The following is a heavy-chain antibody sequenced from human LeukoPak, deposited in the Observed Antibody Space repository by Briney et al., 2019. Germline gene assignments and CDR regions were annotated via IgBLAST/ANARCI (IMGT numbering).Heavy chain of an antibody. CDR1: GGSISSYY. Sequence: SETLSLTCTVSGGSISSYYWSWIRQPPVKGLEWIGYIYYSGSTNYNPSLKSRVTISVDTSKNQFSLKLSSVTAADTAVYYCARLPHIEYYYYGMDVWGQGTTVTVSS. V-gene: IGHV4-59*08. CDR3: ARLPHIEYYYYGMDV. J-gene: IGHJ6*02. CDR2: IYYSGST.